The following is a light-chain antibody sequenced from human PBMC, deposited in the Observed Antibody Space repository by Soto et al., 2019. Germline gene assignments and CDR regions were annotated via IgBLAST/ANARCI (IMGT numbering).Light chain of an antibody. CDR2: GAS. CDR1: QSVSSSY. CDR3: QQYNNWPRA. J-gene: IGKJ1*01. Sequence: EIVMAQSPATLSVSRGERATRSCRASQSVSSSYLAWYQQKPGQAPRLLIYGASNRATGIPDRFSGSGSGTDFTLTISRLEPEDSAVYYCQQYNNWPRAFGQGTKVDIK. V-gene: IGKV3-20*01.